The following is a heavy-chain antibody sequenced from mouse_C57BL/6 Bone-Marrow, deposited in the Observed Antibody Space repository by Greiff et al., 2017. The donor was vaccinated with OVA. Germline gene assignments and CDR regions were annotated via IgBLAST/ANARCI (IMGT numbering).Heavy chain of an antibody. CDR1: GFNIKDDY. D-gene: IGHD2-1*01. V-gene: IGHV14-4*01. CDR3: TSYGNFDY. CDR2: IDPENGDT. J-gene: IGHJ2*01. Sequence: EVKLMESGAELVRPGASVKLSCTASGFNIKDDYMHWVKQRPEQGLEWIGWIDPENGDTEYASQFQGKATITADTSSNTAYLQLSSLTSEDTAVYYCTSYGNFDYGGQGTTLTVSS.